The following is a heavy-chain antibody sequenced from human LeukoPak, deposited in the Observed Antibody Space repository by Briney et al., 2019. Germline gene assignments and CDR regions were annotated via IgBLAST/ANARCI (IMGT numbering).Heavy chain of an antibody. V-gene: IGHV1-58*02. CDR2: IVGDSTDT. Sequence: ASVKVSCKASGFTFTSSSIQWIRQARGQRLEWIGWIVGDSTDTYYAQRFQERVTIARDMSTSTAYLELSSLRSKDTAVYYCAADPDTTMAFDCWGQGTLVTVSS. J-gene: IGHJ4*02. CDR3: AADPDTTMAFDC. D-gene: IGHD5-18*01. CDR1: GFTFTSSS.